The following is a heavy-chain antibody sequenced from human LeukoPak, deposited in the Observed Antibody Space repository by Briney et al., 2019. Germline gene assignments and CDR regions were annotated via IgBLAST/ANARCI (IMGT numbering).Heavy chain of an antibody. CDR3: ARHYCSSTSCYYHFDY. CDR1: GASISSYY. CDR2: IYYSGST. Sequence: SETLSLTCTVSGASISSYYWSWIRQPPGKGLEWIGYIYYSGSTNYNPSLKSRVTISVDTSKNQFSLKLSSVTAADTAVYYCARHYCSSTSCYYHFDYWGQGTPVTVSS. D-gene: IGHD2-2*01. J-gene: IGHJ4*02. V-gene: IGHV4-59*01.